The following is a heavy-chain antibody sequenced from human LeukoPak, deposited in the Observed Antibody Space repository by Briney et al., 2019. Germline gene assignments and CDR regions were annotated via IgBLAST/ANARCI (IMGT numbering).Heavy chain of an antibody. V-gene: IGHV4-34*01. J-gene: IGHJ6*02. D-gene: IGHD6-13*01. CDR2: INHSGST. CDR1: GGSFSGYY. Sequence: NPSETLSLTCAVYGGSFSGYYWSWIRQPPGKGLEWIGEINHSGSTNYNPSLKSRVTISVDTSKNQFSLKLSSVTAADTAVYYCARSRPYGMDVWGQGTTVTVSS. CDR3: ARSRPYGMDV.